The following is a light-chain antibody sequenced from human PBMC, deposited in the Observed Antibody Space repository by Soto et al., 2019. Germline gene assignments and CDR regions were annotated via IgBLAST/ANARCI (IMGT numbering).Light chain of an antibody. CDR2: GAS. CDR1: QSVSSN. Sequence: EIVLTQSPATLSVSPGERATLXWRASQSVSSNLAWYQQKPGQAPRLLIYGASNRATGIPDRFSGSGSGTDFTLTISRLEPEDFAVYYCQQYSSSPLTFGGGTKVDIK. V-gene: IGKV3-20*01. CDR3: QQYSSSPLT. J-gene: IGKJ4*01.